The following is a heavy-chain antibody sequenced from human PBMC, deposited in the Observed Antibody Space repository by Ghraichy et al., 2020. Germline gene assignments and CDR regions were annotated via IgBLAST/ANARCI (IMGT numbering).Heavy chain of an antibody. V-gene: IGHV3-64*01. J-gene: IGHJ4*02. CDR1: GFIFSNFA. CDR2: ITANGDTT. Sequence: GESLNISCAASGFIFSNFAMHWVRQAPGKGLEYVSAITANGDTTYHANFVKGRFIISRDNSKNTVDLQMGSLRVEDMAVYYCARLGTGSLSDWASDYWGQGTLVTVSS. CDR3: ARLGTGSLSDWASDY. D-gene: IGHD3-9*01.